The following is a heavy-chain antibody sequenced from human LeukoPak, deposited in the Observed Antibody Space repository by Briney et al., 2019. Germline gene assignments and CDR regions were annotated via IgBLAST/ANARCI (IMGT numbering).Heavy chain of an antibody. CDR1: GFTVSSNY. CDR3: ARAGSSSSRGYYYYGMDV. D-gene: IGHD6-13*01. CDR2: IYSGGST. V-gene: IGHV3-66*01. Sequence: GGSLRLSCAASGFTVSSNYMSWVRQAPGKGLEWVSVIYSGGSTYYADSVKGRFTISRDNSKNTLYLQMNSLRAEDTAVYYCARAGSSSSRGYYYYGMDVWGQGTTVTVSS. J-gene: IGHJ6*02.